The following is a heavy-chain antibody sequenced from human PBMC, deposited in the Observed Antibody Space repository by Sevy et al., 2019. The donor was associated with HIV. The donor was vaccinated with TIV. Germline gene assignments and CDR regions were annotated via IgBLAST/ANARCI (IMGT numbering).Heavy chain of an antibody. CDR2: ISSSSGTR. V-gene: IGHV3-48*02. CDR1: TFTFSSYS. CDR3: ASRGYCGGGSCYSGPNDY. Sequence: GESLKISCAASTFTFSSYSMHWVRQAPGKGLEWVSYISSSSGTRYYADSVKGRFTISRDNAKNSLFLQMNSLRDEDTAVYYCASRGYCGGGSCYSGPNDYWGPGTLVTVSS. D-gene: IGHD2-15*01. J-gene: IGHJ4*02.